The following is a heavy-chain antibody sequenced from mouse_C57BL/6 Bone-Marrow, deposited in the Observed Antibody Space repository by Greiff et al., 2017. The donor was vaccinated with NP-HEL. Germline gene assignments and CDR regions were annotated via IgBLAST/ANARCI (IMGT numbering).Heavy chain of an antibody. J-gene: IGHJ3*01. CDR2: IYPGDGDT. CDR3: ARGRDY. CDR1: GYAFGSSW. D-gene: IGHD1-1*01. Sequence: VQLQQSGPELVKPGASVKISCKASGYAFGSSWMNWVKQRPGKGLEWIGRIYPGDGDTNYNGKFKGKATLTADKSSSTAYMQLSSLTSEDSAVYFCARGRDYWGQGTLVTVSA. V-gene: IGHV1-82*01.